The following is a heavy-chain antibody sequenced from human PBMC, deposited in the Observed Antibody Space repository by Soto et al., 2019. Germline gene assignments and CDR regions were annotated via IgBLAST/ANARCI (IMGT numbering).Heavy chain of an antibody. CDR1: GGSITRGGYY. CDR3: ASDPAP. Sequence: QVQLQESGPGLVKPSETLSLTWTVSGGSITRGGYYWSWIRQHPGKGLEWIGYIYNSGTTYYNPSHKSRVTISVDTSKNQFSLKLTSVTAADTAVYYCASDPAPWGQGTLVTVSS. V-gene: IGHV4-31*02. J-gene: IGHJ5*02. CDR2: IYNSGTT.